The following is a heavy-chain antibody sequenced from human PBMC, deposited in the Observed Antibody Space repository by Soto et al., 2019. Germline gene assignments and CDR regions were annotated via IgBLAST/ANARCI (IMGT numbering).Heavy chain of an antibody. Sequence: GASVKVSCKVSGHKVTELSIYWMRQSPGTGLECMGGFDPKDGLPVYAQNFEGRVTMTEDTSTDTAYMELSSLRSEDTAVYYCATRRITMVRGSLQFDPWGQGTLVTVSS. V-gene: IGHV1-24*01. J-gene: IGHJ5*02. CDR1: GHKVTELS. CDR2: FDPKDGLP. D-gene: IGHD3-10*01. CDR3: ATRRITMVRGSLQFDP.